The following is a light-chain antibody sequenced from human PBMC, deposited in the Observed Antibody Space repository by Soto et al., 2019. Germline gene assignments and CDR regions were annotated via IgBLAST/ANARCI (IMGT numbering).Light chain of an antibody. Sequence: VLTQSPGTLSLSPGERATLSCRARQTVRNNYLAWYQQKPGQAPRLLIYDASSRATGIPDRFSGGGSGTDFTLTISRLEPEDVAVYYCQQFSSYPLTFGGGTKVEIK. CDR3: QQFSSYPLT. CDR2: DAS. V-gene: IGKV3-20*01. CDR1: QTVRNNY. J-gene: IGKJ4*01.